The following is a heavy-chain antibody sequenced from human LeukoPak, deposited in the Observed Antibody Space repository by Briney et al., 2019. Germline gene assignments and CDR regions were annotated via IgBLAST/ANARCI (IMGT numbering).Heavy chain of an antibody. Sequence: GGSLRLSCAASGLTGSHNYVSWVRQAPGKGLEWVSAIHTSGDTCYADSVKGRFTISRDTSKNTLYLQINSLRVEDAAVYYCIVFGDSDHWGQGTLVTVSS. V-gene: IGHV3-53*01. CDR1: GLTGSHNY. CDR2: IHTSGDT. CDR3: IVFGDSDH. D-gene: IGHD4-17*01. J-gene: IGHJ4*02.